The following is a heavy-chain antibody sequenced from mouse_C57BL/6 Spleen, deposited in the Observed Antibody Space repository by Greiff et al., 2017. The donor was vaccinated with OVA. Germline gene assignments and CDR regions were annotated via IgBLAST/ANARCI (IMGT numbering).Heavy chain of an antibody. Sequence: VMLVESGPGLVQPSQSLSITCTVSGFSLTSYGVHWVRQPPGKGLEWLGVIWSGGSTDYNAAFISRLSISKDNSKSQVFFKMNSLQADDTAIYYCGVTTVVENYAMDYWGQGTSVTVSS. CDR2: IWSGGST. CDR1: GFSLTSYG. CDR3: GVTTVVENYAMDY. J-gene: IGHJ4*01. D-gene: IGHD1-1*01. V-gene: IGHV2-4*01.